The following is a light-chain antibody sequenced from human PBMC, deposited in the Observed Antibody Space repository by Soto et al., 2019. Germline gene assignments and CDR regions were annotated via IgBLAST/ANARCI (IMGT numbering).Light chain of an antibody. Sequence: ENVLTQSPGTLSLSPVERATLSCRASQSVTNNFFAWYQQKPGQAPRLLIYGISSRATGIPDRFSGSGSGTDFTLTISRLEPEDFVVYYCQQYITLPHTFGQGTKLEVK. V-gene: IGKV3-20*01. CDR3: QQYITLPHT. CDR2: GIS. J-gene: IGKJ2*01. CDR1: QSVTNNF.